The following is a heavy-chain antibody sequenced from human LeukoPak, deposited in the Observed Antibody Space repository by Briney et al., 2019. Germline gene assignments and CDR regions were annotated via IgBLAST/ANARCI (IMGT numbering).Heavy chain of an antibody. J-gene: IGHJ4*02. CDR2: ISWNSGSI. CDR3: AKGLTSYSGSYYIDY. D-gene: IGHD1-26*01. Sequence: GRSLRLSCAASGFTFDDYAMHWVRQAPGKGLEWVSGISWNSGSIGYADSVKGRFTISRDNAKNSLYLQMNSLRAGDTALYYCAKGLTSYSGSYYIDYWGQGTLVTVSS. CDR1: GFTFDDYA. V-gene: IGHV3-9*01.